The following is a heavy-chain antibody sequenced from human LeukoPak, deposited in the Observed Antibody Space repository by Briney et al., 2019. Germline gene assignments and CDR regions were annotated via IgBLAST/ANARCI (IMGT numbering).Heavy chain of an antibody. D-gene: IGHD2/OR15-2a*01. Sequence: ASVKVSCKASGYTFTIYGISWVRQAPGQGLEWMGWISGYNDNTNYAQKLQGRLTMTTDISTSTAYLELRSLRSDDTAVYYCARDRPQEIGHFDPWGQGTLVTVSS. V-gene: IGHV1-18*01. CDR3: ARDRPQEIGHFDP. J-gene: IGHJ5*02. CDR1: GYTFTIYG. CDR2: ISGYNDNT.